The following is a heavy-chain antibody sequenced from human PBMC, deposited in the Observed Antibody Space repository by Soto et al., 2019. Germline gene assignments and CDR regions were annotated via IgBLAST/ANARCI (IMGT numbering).Heavy chain of an antibody. CDR1: GFAFSEYG. J-gene: IGHJ3*01. Sequence: QVQLVQSGAEVKKPGAAVTVSCKASGFAFSEYGFSWVRQAPGQGLEWMAWVSLYNGDINYAQKFQGRVTMTTDTSTETVYMEMRSLTSDDTAVYYCARYPYVKDAFDLWGQGTMVSVSS. V-gene: IGHV1-18*01. CDR2: VSLYNGDI. D-gene: IGHD1-1*01. CDR3: ARYPYVKDAFDL.